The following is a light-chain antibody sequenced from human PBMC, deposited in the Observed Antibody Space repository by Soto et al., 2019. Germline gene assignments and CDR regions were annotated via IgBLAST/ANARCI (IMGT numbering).Light chain of an antibody. CDR1: QSVRIF. CDR2: DAS. J-gene: IGKJ2*01. CDR3: QQRGNWPLYT. V-gene: IGKV3-11*01. Sequence: EIVLTQSPATLSLSPGERATLSCRASQSVRIFLAWYQQKPGQAPRLLIYDASNRATGIPDRFSGSGSGTAFTLTISSLEPEDFAVYYCQQRGNWPLYTFGQGTKVEMK.